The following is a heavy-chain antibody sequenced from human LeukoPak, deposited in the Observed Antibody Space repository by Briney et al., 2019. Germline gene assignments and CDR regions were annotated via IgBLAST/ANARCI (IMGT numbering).Heavy chain of an antibody. D-gene: IGHD3-3*01. CDR2: IRYDGSNK. Sequence: GGSLRLSCAASGFTFSSYGMHWVRQAPGKGLEGVAFIRYDGSNKYYADSVKGRFTISRDNSKNTLYLQMNSLRAEDTAVYYCAKAGGIFGVVIGKIDYWGQGTLVTVSS. CDR1: GFTFSSYG. V-gene: IGHV3-30*02. CDR3: AKAGGIFGVVIGKIDY. J-gene: IGHJ4*02.